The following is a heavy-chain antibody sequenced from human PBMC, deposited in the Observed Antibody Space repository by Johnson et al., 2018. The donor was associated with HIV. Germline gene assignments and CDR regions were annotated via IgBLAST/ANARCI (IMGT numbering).Heavy chain of an antibody. CDR2: ISSSGTTI. CDR1: GFTFDDYA. CDR3: ARESYLVYAFDI. Sequence: RLVESGGGLVQPGRSLRLSCAASGFTFDDYAMHWVRQAPGKGLEWVSYISSSGTTIYYADSVKGRFTISRDNAKNSLYLQMNSLRAEDTAVYYCARESYLVYAFDIWGQGTMVTVSS. D-gene: IGHD1-26*01. J-gene: IGHJ3*02. V-gene: IGHV3-48*03.